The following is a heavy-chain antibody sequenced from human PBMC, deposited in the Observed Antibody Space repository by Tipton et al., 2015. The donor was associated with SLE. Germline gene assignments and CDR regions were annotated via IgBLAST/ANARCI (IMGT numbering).Heavy chain of an antibody. CDR2: INHSGST. J-gene: IGHJ5*02. D-gene: IGHD1-14*01. CDR1: GGSFSGYY. CDR3: ASGISWFDP. V-gene: IGHV4-34*01. Sequence: LRLSCAVYGGSFSGYYWSWIRQPPGKGLEWIGEINHSGSTNYNPSLKSRVTISVDTSKNQFSLKLSSVTAADTAVYYCASGISWFDPWGQGTLVTVSS.